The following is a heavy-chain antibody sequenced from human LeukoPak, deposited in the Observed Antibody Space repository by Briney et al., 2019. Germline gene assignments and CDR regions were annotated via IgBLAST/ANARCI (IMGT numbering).Heavy chain of an antibody. CDR1: GFTFSSYA. J-gene: IGHJ4*02. V-gene: IGHV3-23*01. CDR2: ISGSGGST. D-gene: IGHD2-15*01. CDR3: AKGMSLGKVGDFDY. Sequence: GGSLRLSCAASGFTFSSYAMGWVRRAPGKGLEWVSAISGSGGSTYYADSVKGRFTISRDNSKNTLYLQMNSLRAEDTAVYYCAKGMSLGKVGDFDYWGQGTLVTVSS.